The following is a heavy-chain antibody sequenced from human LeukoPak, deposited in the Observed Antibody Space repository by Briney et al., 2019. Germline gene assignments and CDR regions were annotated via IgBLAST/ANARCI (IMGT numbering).Heavy chain of an antibody. CDR1: GYTFTGYY. CDR2: INPNSGAT. D-gene: IGHD6-19*01. Sequence: ASVKVSRKASGYTFTGYYMHWVRQAPGQGLEWMGWINPNSGATNYAQKFQGRVTMTRDTSISTAYMELGRLRSDDTAVYYCARARLRGIAVAGGDYWGQGTLVTVSS. CDR3: ARARLRGIAVAGGDY. V-gene: IGHV1-2*02. J-gene: IGHJ4*02.